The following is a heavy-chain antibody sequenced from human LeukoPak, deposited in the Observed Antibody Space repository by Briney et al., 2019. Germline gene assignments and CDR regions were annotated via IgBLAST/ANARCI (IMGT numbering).Heavy chain of an antibody. CDR2: ISYDGSNK. Sequence: GGSLRLSCAASGFTFSSYGMHWVRQAPGKGLEWVAVISYDGSNKYYADSVKGRFTISRDNSKNTLYLQMNSLRAEDTAVYYCAKAGGVPAAHSYYFDYWGQGTLVTVSS. J-gene: IGHJ4*02. D-gene: IGHD2-2*01. V-gene: IGHV3-30*18. CDR1: GFTFSSYG. CDR3: AKAGGVPAAHSYYFDY.